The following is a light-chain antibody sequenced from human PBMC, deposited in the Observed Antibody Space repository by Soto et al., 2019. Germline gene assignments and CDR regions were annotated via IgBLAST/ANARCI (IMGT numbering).Light chain of an antibody. Sequence: EIVLTQSPATLSVSPGERATLSCRASQSVSSYLAWYQQRAGQAPRLLIYGASGRVADIPDRFSGSGSGTDFTLTISRLEPEDFAVYYCQQYGSSPRTFGQGTKVDIK. V-gene: IGKV3-20*01. CDR3: QQYGSSPRT. CDR2: GAS. J-gene: IGKJ1*01. CDR1: QSVSSY.